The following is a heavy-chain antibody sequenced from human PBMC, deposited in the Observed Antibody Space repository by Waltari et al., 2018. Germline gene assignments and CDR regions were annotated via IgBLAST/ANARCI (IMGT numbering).Heavy chain of an antibody. D-gene: IGHD4-17*01. CDR3: ARENGDSFDY. CDR2: IYYSGST. J-gene: IGHJ4*02. V-gene: IGHV4-59*11. CDR1: GGSISSHY. Sequence: QVQLQESGPGLVKPSETLSLTCTVSGGSISSHYWSWIRQPPGKGLEWIGYIYYSGSTNSNPSLQSRVTISVDTSKNQFSLKLSSVTAADTAVYYCARENGDSFDYWGQGTLVTVSS.